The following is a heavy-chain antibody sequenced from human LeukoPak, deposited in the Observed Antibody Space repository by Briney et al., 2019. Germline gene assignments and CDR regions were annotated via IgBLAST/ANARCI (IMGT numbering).Heavy chain of an antibody. CDR1: GYTFTSYG. CDR2: ISVYNGNT. CDR3: ARHIGSLYDFWSGYIDY. J-gene: IGHJ4*02. Sequence: ASVKVSCKASGYTFTSYGISWVRQAPGQGLEWMGWISVYNGNTKYVQKFQGRVTMATDTSTRTAYMELRSLRSDDTAVYYCARHIGSLYDFWSGYIDYWGQGTLVTVSS. D-gene: IGHD3-3*01. V-gene: IGHV1-18*01.